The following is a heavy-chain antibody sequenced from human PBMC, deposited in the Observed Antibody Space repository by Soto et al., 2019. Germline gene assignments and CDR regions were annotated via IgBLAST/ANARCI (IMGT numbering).Heavy chain of an antibody. CDR1: GFTFNSYS. V-gene: IGHV3-21*01. J-gene: IGHJ4*02. CDR3: ARDGGVAATLANYFDY. D-gene: IGHD2-15*01. Sequence: EVQLVESGGSLVKPGGSLRLSCAASGFTFNSYSMNWVRQAPGKGLEWVSSMSRSSRYIYYADSVKGRFTISRDNARKSVYLQMNSLRAEDTAVYYCARDGGVAATLANYFDYWGQGTLVTVSS. CDR2: MSRSSRYI.